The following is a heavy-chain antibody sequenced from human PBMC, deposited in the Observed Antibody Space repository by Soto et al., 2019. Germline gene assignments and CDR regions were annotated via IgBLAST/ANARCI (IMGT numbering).Heavy chain of an antibody. V-gene: IGHV4-4*02. J-gene: IGHJ4*02. Sequence: PSETLSLTCAVSSGSISSSNWWSWVRQPPGKGLEWIGEIYHSGSTNYNPSLKSRLTISVDKSKNQFYMNLSSVTAADTAVYYCARDPVGYGRYDYWGQGTLVNVSS. CDR2: IYHSGST. CDR3: ARDPVGYGRYDY. D-gene: IGHD1-1*01. CDR1: SGSISSSNW.